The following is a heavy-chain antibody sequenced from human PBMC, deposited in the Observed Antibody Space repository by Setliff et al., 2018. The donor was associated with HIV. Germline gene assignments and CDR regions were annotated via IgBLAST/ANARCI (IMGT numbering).Heavy chain of an antibody. J-gene: IGHJ4*02. Sequence: GGSLRLSCTASGFTFGDYAMSWVRQAPGKGLEWVGFIRGKGYGGTTEYAAFVKGRFTISRDDSKSIVYVQMNSLKTEDTAVYFCTGHYDSSGYYYGVDYWGQGTLVNVSS. D-gene: IGHD3-22*01. V-gene: IGHV3-49*04. CDR2: IRGKGYGGTT. CDR3: TGHYDSSGYYYGVDY. CDR1: GFTFGDYA.